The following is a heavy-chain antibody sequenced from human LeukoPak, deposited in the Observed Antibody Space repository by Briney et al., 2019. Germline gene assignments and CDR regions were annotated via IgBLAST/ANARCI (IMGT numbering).Heavy chain of an antibody. Sequence: GASVKVSCKASGYTFTGYYMHWVRQAPGQGLEWMGWISAYNGNTNYAQKLQGRVTMTTDTSTSTAYMELRSLRSDDTAVYYCARDGRGDCFSRGYWFDPWGQGTLVTVSS. V-gene: IGHV1-18*04. CDR2: ISAYNGNT. CDR3: ARDGRGDCFSRGYWFDP. D-gene: IGHD2-21*02. J-gene: IGHJ5*02. CDR1: GYTFTGYY.